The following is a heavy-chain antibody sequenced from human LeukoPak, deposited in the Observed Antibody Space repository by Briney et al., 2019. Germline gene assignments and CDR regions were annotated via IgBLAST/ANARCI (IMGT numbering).Heavy chain of an antibody. Sequence: GGSLRLSCAASGFSFSNYWMNWVRQAPGKGLEWVANINLDGSEKYYVDSVKGRFTFSRDNAKSSVYLQMNSLRAEDTAVYYCAREDGGEIDIWGQGTMVTVSS. V-gene: IGHV3-7*01. CDR3: AREDGGEIDI. D-gene: IGHD2-21*01. CDR1: GFSFSNYW. CDR2: INLDGSEK. J-gene: IGHJ3*02.